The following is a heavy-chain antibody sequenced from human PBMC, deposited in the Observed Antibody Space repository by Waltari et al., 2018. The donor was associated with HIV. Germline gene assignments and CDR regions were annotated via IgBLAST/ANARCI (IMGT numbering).Heavy chain of an antibody. Sequence: EVQVVESGGGLVQPGGSLRLSCAASGFTFSSYEMNWVRQAPGKGLEWVSYISTSGSTIYFADPVKGRFTMSRDNDKNSRYLRMNSLRAEDTAGYYCGRAFMIRGTGAFDIWGQGTMVTVSS. J-gene: IGHJ3*02. CDR1: GFTFSSYE. V-gene: IGHV3-48*03. CDR2: ISTSGSTI. CDR3: GRAFMIRGTGAFDI. D-gene: IGHD3-10*01.